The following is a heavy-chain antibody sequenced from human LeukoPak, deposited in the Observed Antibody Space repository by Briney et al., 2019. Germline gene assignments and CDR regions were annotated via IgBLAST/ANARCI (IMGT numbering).Heavy chain of an antibody. J-gene: IGHJ5*02. CDR3: AKDLGEGFDP. CDR1: GFTFSSYG. CDR2: ISYGGSNK. V-gene: IGHV3-30*18. Sequence: GGSLRLSCAASGFTFSSYGMHWVRQAPGKGLEWVAVISYGGSNKYYADSVKGRFTISRDNSKNTLYLQMNSLRAEDTAVYYCAKDLGEGFDPWGQGTLVTVSS.